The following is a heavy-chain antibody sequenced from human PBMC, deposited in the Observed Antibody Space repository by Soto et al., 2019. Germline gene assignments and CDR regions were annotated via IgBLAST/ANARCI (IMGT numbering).Heavy chain of an antibody. CDR2: ISKSGSDT. J-gene: IGHJ3*02. V-gene: IGHV3-11*01. CDR1: GLTFSDYH. D-gene: IGHD3-16*01. Sequence: MVESGGGLVKPGGSLRLSCAASGLTFSDYHMNWIRQAPGKGLEWISYISKSGSDTHYAASVKGRFTISRDNAKNSLYLQMSSLGADETAVYYCARDRDFIWGSHYAFDIWGPGTMVTVSS. CDR3: ARDRDFIWGSHYAFDI.